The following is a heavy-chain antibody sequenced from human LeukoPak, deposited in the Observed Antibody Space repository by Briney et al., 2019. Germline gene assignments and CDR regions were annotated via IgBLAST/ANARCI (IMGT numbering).Heavy chain of an antibody. CDR3: ARGRYYDNSVYYYFDY. Sequence: GGSLRLTCAASGFSLSTYGTHWVRQGPGKGLEWVTFISYDASDKYYADSVKGRFTISRDTSKNTLYLQMNSLRAEDTAVYYCARGRYYDNSVYYYFDYWGQGTLVTVSS. D-gene: IGHD3-22*01. CDR2: ISYDASDK. CDR1: GFSLSTYG. J-gene: IGHJ4*02. V-gene: IGHV3-33*05.